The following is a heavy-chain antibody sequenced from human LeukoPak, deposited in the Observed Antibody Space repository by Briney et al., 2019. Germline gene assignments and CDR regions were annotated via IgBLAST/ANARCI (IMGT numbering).Heavy chain of an antibody. CDR3: AKDMRFDWTPYYFDY. J-gene: IGHJ4*02. D-gene: IGHD3-9*01. CDR1: GFTFNNYA. V-gene: IGHV3-23*01. CDR2: ISGSGGNA. Sequence: GGSLRLSCAASGFTFNNYAMSWVRQAPGKGLEWVSAISGSGGNAYYADSVKGRFTISRDNSKNTLYLQMNSLRAEDTAVYYCAKDMRFDWTPYYFDYWGQGTLVTVSS.